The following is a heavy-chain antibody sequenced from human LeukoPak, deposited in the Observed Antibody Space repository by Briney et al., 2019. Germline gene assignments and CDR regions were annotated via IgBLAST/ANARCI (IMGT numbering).Heavy chain of an antibody. CDR1: GFTFTNHW. CDR2: IKEDGSEK. CDR3: AKSGSSVFCS. V-gene: IGHV3-7*03. Sequence: PGGSLRLSCAASGFTFTNHWMSWVRQAPGKGLEWVANIKEDGSEKYYVDSVKGRFTVSRDNVKNSLFLQMNSLRVEDTAVYYCAKSGSSVFCSWGQGTLVTVSS. J-gene: IGHJ5*02. D-gene: IGHD3-3*02.